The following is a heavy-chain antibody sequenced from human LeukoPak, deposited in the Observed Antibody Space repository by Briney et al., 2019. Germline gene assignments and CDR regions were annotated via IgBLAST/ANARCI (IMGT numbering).Heavy chain of an antibody. Sequence: GGSLRLSCAASGFTVSSNYMSWVRQAPGKGLEWVSVIYSGGSTYYADSVKGRFTISRDNSKNTLYLQMNSLRDEDTAVYYCARDAGRIGWFDPWGQGPLVTVSS. D-gene: IGHD2-21*01. CDR2: IYSGGST. CDR1: GFTVSSNY. CDR3: ARDAGRIGWFDP. J-gene: IGHJ5*02. V-gene: IGHV3-53*01.